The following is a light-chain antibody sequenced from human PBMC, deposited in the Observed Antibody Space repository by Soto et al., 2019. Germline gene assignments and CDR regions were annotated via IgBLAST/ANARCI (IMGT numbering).Light chain of an antibody. J-gene: IGKJ5*01. CDR3: QQRSN. V-gene: IGKV3-11*01. CDR2: DAS. Sequence: IVLTRSAVTLSLSPGERATLSCRASQSVSSYLAWYQQKPGQAPRLLIYDASNRATGIPARFSGSGSGTDFTLTISSLEPEDFAVYCCQQRSNFGQGTRLEIK. CDR1: QSVSSY.